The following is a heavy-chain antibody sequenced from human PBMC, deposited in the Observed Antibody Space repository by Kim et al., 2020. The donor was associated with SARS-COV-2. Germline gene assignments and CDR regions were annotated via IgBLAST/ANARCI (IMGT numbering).Heavy chain of an antibody. V-gene: IGHV4-34*01. CDR3: ARGRYSSGWYGARGWFDP. CDR1: GGSFSGYY. D-gene: IGHD6-19*01. CDR2: INHSGST. Sequence: SETLSLTCAVYGGSFSGYYWSWIRQPPGKGLEWIGEINHSGSTNYNPSLKSRVTISVDTSKNQFSLKLSSVTAADTAVYYCARGRYSSGWYGARGWFDPWGQGTLVTVS. J-gene: IGHJ5*02.